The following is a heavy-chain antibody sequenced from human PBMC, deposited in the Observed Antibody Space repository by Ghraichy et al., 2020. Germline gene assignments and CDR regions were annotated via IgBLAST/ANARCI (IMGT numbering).Heavy chain of an antibody. V-gene: IGHV1-3*01. CDR3: ARGGGLERRLGPDWWFDP. D-gene: IGHD1-1*01. CDR2: INAGNGNT. Sequence: ASVKVSCKASGYTFTSYAMHWVRQAPGQRLEWMGWINAGNGNTKYSQKFQGRVTITRDTSASTAYMELSSLRSEDTAVYYCARGGGLERRLGPDWWFDPWGQGTLVTVSS. J-gene: IGHJ5*02. CDR1: GYTFTSYA.